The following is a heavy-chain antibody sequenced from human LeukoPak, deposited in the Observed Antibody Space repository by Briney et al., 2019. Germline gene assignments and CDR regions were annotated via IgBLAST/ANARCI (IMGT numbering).Heavy chain of an antibody. V-gene: IGHV4-4*07. CDR1: GDSISSYY. D-gene: IGHD5-18*01. J-gene: IGHJ4*02. CDR2: IHPSGST. CDR3: ARDDVDTFMVYDH. Sequence: SETLSLTCTVSGDSISSYYWSWIRQPAGKGLEWIGRIHPSGSTYYNPSLKSRLTISVDTSKNQFSLKLTSVTAADTAVYYCARDDVDTFMVYDHWGQGTLVTVSS.